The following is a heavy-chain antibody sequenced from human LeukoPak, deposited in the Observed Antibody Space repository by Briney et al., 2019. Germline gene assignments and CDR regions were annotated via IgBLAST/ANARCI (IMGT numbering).Heavy chain of an antibody. CDR2: IIPIFGTA. D-gene: IGHD5-24*01. V-gene: IGHV1-69*05. J-gene: IGHJ4*02. CDR1: GGTFSSYA. CDR3: TRFLSRRWLQSE. Sequence: SVKVSCKASGGTFSSYAISWVRQAPGQGLEWMGGIIPIFGTANYAQKFQGRVTITTDESTSTAYMELSSLRSEDTAVYYCTRFLSRRWLQSEWGQGTLVTVSS.